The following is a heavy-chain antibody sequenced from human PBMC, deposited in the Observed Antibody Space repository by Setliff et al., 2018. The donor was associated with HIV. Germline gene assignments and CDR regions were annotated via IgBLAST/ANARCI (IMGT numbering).Heavy chain of an antibody. CDR1: GYSISSGYY. J-gene: IGHJ4*02. CDR3: ARLRPSVADRSYFDH. D-gene: IGHD6-19*01. V-gene: IGHV4-38-2*01. CDR2: MHTSGNT. Sequence: SETLSLTCGVSGYSISSGYYWGWIRQPPGKGLEWIGRMHTSGNTNYNPSLKSRVTISIDTSQNQFSLNLSSMTAADTAVYYCARLRPSVADRSYFDHWGQGTLVTVSS.